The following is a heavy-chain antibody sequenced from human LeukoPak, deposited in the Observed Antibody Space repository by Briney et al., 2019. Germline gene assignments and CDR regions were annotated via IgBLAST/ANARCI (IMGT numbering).Heavy chain of an antibody. Sequence: SETLSLTCTVSGDSISNSHYYWAWIRQPPGKGLEWIGYIYYSGTTNYNPSFKSRVTISVDTSKNQFSLRLSSVTAADTAVYYCASLPAGGYEARADYWGQGTLVTVSS. J-gene: IGHJ4*02. V-gene: IGHV4-61*05. D-gene: IGHD5-12*01. CDR2: IYYSGTT. CDR1: GDSISNSHYY. CDR3: ASLPAGGYEARADY.